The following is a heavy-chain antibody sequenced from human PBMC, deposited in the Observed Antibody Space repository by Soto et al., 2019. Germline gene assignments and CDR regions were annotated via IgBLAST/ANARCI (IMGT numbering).Heavy chain of an antibody. J-gene: IGHJ3*02. CDR3: ARDGGSYRGDAFEI. CDR2: ISAYNGNT. Sequence: QVQLVQSGAEVKKRGASGKVSCKASGYTFTSYGISWVRQAPGQGLEWTGWISAYNGNTNYAQKLQGRVTKTTDTSTSTAYRQLRSLRPDDTAVSYCARDGGSYRGDAFEIWGEGRRVTVSS. CDR1: GYTFTSYG. V-gene: IGHV1-18*04. D-gene: IGHD1-26*01.